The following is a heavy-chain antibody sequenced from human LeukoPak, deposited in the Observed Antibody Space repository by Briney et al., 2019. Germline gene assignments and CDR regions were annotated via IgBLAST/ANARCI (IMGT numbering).Heavy chain of an antibody. CDR3: ARDDPDGANDY. V-gene: IGHV4-30-4*01. CDR1: GGSISSGDYY. CDR2: IYYSGST. D-gene: IGHD3-16*01. Sequence: SQTLSLTCTVSGGSISSGDYYWSWIRQPPGKGLEWIGYIYYSGSTYYNPSFKSRVTISVDTSKNQFSLKLSSVTAADTAVYYCARDDPDGANDYWGQGTLVTVSS. J-gene: IGHJ4*02.